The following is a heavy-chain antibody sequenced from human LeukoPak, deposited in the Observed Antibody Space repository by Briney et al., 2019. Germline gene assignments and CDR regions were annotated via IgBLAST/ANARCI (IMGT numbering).Heavy chain of an antibody. J-gene: IGHJ4*02. CDR3: ASPYCGGDCPLGY. CDR2: IYTSGST. D-gene: IGHD2-21*02. CDR1: GGSISSGSYY. Sequence: SETLSLTCTVSGGSISSGSYYWSWIRQPAGKGLEWIGRIYTSGSTNYNPSLKSRVSISVDTSKNQFSLKLSSVTAADTAVYYCASPYCGGDCPLGYWGQGTLVTVSS. V-gene: IGHV4-61*02.